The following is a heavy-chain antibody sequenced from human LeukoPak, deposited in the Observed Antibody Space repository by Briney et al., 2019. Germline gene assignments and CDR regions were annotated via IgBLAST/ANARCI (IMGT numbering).Heavy chain of an antibody. CDR2: IHYSEKT. J-gene: IGHJ4*02. V-gene: IGHV4-59*01. CDR1: GGSISSYV. Sequence: SETLSLTCTVSGGSISSYVWSWIPQPPGKGLDWVAYIHYSEKTNYNPSLKSRVTISLDTSKNPFSLKLSSVTAADTAVYYCASDTAAGTGWGQGTLVTVSS. CDR3: ASDTAAGTG. D-gene: IGHD6-13*01.